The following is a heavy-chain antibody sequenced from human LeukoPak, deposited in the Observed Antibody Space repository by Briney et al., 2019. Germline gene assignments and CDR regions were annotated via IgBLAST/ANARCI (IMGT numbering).Heavy chain of an antibody. CDR1: GGSFSNYY. CDR3: ARSSRAYGSSWYVNGMDV. J-gene: IGHJ6*02. Sequence: KPSETLSLTCAVYGGSFSNYYWSWIRQPPGKGLEWIGEINHSGSTNYNPSLKSRVTISVDTSKNQFSLKLSSVTAADTAVYYCARSSRAYGSSWYVNGMDVWGQRTTVTVSS. CDR2: INHSGST. V-gene: IGHV4-34*01. D-gene: IGHD6-13*01.